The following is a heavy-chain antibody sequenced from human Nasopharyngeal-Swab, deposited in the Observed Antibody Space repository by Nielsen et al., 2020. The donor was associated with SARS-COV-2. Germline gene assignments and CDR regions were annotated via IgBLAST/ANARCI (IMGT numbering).Heavy chain of an antibody. J-gene: IGHJ4*02. D-gene: IGHD1-7*01. Sequence: GESLKLSCKGSGSSFSTYCIGWARQMPGKGLEWMGIMYPRDSDTRYSPSFQGQFTISADKSISTAYLQWSSLKASDTAMYYCATAYNGNYYWDYWGQGTLVTVSS. V-gene: IGHV5-51*01. CDR1: GSSFSTYC. CDR3: ATAYNGNYYWDY. CDR2: MYPRDSDT.